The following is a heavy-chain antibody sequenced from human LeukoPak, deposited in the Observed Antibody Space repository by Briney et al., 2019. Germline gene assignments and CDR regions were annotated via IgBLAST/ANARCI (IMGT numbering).Heavy chain of an antibody. CDR3: ARRGDGGRSFDY. J-gene: IGHJ4*02. D-gene: IGHD4-23*01. Sequence: GGSLRLSCAASGFTFSSYAMSWVRQAPGKGLEWVSAISGSGGSTYYADSVKGRFTISRDNSKNTLYLQVNSLRAEDTAVYYCARRGDGGRSFDYWGQGTLVTVSS. CDR1: GFTFSSYA. CDR2: ISGSGGST. V-gene: IGHV3-23*01.